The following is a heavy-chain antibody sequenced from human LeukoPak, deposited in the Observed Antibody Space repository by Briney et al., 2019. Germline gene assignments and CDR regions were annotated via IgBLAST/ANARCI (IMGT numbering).Heavy chain of an antibody. D-gene: IGHD3-10*01. J-gene: IGHJ4*02. Sequence: SETLSLTCTVSGGSISSYYWSWIRQPPGKGLQWIAYIYYTGSTSYNPSLKSRVAKSVDTSKNQFSLKLSSVTAADTAVYYCARGAGIYYGSGSFEGWGQGTLVTVSS. V-gene: IGHV4-59*12. CDR2: IYYTGST. CDR1: GGSISSYY. CDR3: ARGAGIYYGSGSFEG.